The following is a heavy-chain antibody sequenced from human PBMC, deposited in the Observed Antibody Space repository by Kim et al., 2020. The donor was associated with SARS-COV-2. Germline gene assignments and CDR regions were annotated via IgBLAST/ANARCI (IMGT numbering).Heavy chain of an antibody. V-gene: IGHV3-7*03. J-gene: IGHJ3*02. Sequence: GGSLRLSCAASGFTFSDYWMSWVRQAPGKGLEWVANIKQDGSDKYYVDSVKGRFTISRDNAKNSLYLQMNSLSAEDTAVYYCARDSKRGAILYAFDIWGQGTMVAVSS. CDR1: GFTFSDYW. CDR2: IKQDGSDK. CDR3: ARDSKRGAILYAFDI. D-gene: IGHD2-2*01.